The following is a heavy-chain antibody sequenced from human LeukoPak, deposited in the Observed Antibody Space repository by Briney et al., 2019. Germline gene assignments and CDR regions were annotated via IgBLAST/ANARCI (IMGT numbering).Heavy chain of an antibody. CDR1: GYTFTSCY. CDR3: ARDSSASSLADP. Sequence: ASVKVSCKASGYTFTSCYIHWVRQAPGQGLEWMGIIHPSSGGATSAQKFQGRLTMTRDTSTSTVYMELSSLRSEDTAVYYCARDSSASSLADPWGQGTLVTVSS. D-gene: IGHD2-2*01. CDR2: IHPSSGGA. J-gene: IGHJ5*02. V-gene: IGHV1-46*01.